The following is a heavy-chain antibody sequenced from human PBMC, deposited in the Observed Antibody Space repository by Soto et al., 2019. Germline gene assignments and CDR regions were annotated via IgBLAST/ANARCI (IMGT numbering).Heavy chain of an antibody. CDR3: TSDTFGLRDT. CDR2: INPAGTIT. V-gene: IGHV3-74*01. J-gene: IGHJ5*02. CDR1: GFTFSHYW. Sequence: GGSLRLSCAASGFTFSHYWMHWVRQTPGKGLVWVSRINPAGTITNYADSVEGRFTISRDNADSALFLQMNSLSAEDTAIYYCTSDTFGLRDTWGQGTLVTV. D-gene: IGHD3-16*01.